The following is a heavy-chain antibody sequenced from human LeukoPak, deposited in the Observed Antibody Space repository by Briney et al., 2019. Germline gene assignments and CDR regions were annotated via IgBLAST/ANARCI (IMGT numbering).Heavy chain of an antibody. Sequence: ASVKVSCKASGYTFTGYYMHWVRQAPGQGLEWMGIINPSGGSTSYAQKFQGRVTMTRDMSTSTVYMELSSLRFEDTAVYYCARGVFYGSALRGYFQHWGQGTLVTVSS. CDR2: INPSGGST. V-gene: IGHV1-46*01. CDR3: ARGVFYGSALRGYFQH. CDR1: GYTFTGYY. D-gene: IGHD3-10*01. J-gene: IGHJ1*01.